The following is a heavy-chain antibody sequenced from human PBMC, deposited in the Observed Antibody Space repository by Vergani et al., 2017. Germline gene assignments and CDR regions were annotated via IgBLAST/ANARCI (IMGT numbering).Heavy chain of an antibody. D-gene: IGHD4-17*01. V-gene: IGHV1-69-2*01. CDR3: ATPQTVTTGGMEV. Sequence: EVQLVQSGAEVKKPGATMKISCKVSGYTFTDHYMHWVKQAPGKGLEWMGLVDPEDGETKYAEKFKGRVTIAADTSTDTAHLELSSLRSEDTAVYYCATPQTVTTGGMEVWGQGP. CDR1: GYTFTDHY. J-gene: IGHJ6*02. CDR2: VDPEDGET.